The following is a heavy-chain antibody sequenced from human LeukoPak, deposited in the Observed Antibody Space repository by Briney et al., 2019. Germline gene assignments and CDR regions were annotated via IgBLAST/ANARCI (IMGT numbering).Heavy chain of an antibody. CDR2: INPDGSDT. D-gene: IGHD3-9*01. Sequence: GGSLRLSCAASGFTSSRHSMNWVRQAPGKGLEWVANINPDGSDTYYVDSVRGRFTISRDNAKSALYLQMNSLSAEDSAVFYCATHFDWAFDHWGQGALVIVSS. CDR1: GFTSSRHS. V-gene: IGHV3-7*01. CDR3: ATHFDWAFDH. J-gene: IGHJ4*02.